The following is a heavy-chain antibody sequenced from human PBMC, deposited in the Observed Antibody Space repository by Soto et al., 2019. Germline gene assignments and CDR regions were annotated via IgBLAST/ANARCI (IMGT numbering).Heavy chain of an antibody. CDR1: GYSFTSYW. CDR2: IDPSDSYT. CDR3: ARHGANWNDGANYYYGMDV. J-gene: IGHJ6*02. Sequence: PGESLKISCKGSGYSFTSYWISWVRQMPGKGLEWMGRIDPSDSYTNYSPSFQGHVTISADKSISTAYLQWSSLKASDTAMYYCARHGANWNDGANYYYGMDVWGQGTTVTVSS. D-gene: IGHD1-20*01. V-gene: IGHV5-10-1*01.